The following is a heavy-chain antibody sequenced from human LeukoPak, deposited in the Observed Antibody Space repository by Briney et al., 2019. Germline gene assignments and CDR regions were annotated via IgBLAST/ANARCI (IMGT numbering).Heavy chain of an antibody. Sequence: SETLSLTCTVSGGSISSSSYYWGWIRQPPGKGLEWIGSIYYSGSTYYNPSLKSRVTISVDTSKNQFSLKLSSVTAADTAVYYCARLRGYSYDLDYWGQGTLVTVSS. J-gene: IGHJ4*02. V-gene: IGHV4-39*07. CDR2: IYYSGST. CDR1: GGSISSSSYY. D-gene: IGHD5-18*01. CDR3: ARLRGYSYDLDY.